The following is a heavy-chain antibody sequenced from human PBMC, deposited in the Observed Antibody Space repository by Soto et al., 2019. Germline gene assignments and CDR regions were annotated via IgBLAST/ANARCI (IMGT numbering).Heavy chain of an antibody. CDR3: ARDLVGDIVVVPAAIGVYYYYYGMDV. D-gene: IGHD2-2*01. Sequence: GGSLRLSCAASGFTFSSYSMNWVRQAPGKGLEWVSSISSSSSYIYYADSVKGRFTISRDNAKNSLYLQMNSLRAEDTAVYYCARDLVGDIVVVPAAIGVYYYYYGMDVWGQGTTVTVSS. CDR2: ISSSSSYI. J-gene: IGHJ6*02. CDR1: GFTFSSYS. V-gene: IGHV3-21*01.